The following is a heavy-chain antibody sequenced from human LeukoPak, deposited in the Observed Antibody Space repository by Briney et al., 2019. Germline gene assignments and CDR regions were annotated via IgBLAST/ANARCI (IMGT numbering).Heavy chain of an antibody. D-gene: IGHD2-15*01. CDR3: TTDGGIFANVITHC. CDR1: GFSFNDAW. V-gene: IGHV3-15*01. CDR2: IKRKTDGGTT. J-gene: IGHJ1*01. Sequence: TGGSCRLSCATSGFSFNDAWMSWVRQAPGKGLEWVGRIKRKTDGGTTDYAAPVKGRFTISRDDSKNTLYLQMNSLKTEDTAVYYCTTDGGIFANVITHCWGQGTLVTVSS.